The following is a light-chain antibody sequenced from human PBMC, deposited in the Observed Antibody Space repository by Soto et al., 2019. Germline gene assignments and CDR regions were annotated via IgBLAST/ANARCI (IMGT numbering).Light chain of an antibody. CDR2: GAF. Sequence: TVLTQSPGTLSLSPWERATLSCMASQSVSSSSLAWYQQRPGQAPSLLIYGAFTRATGVPARVSGTGSGTEFTLTISSLQSEDFALYYCQQYNDWPLTFGQGTKVDIK. CDR1: QSVSSS. CDR3: QQYNDWPLT. V-gene: IGKV3-15*01. J-gene: IGKJ1*01.